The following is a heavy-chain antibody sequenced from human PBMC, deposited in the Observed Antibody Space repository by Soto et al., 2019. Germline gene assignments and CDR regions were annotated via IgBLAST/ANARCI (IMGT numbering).Heavy chain of an antibody. J-gene: IGHJ6*02. Sequence: RASVKVSCKASGYSFTDYHIHWVRQAPGQGLEWLGRINPKSGGTSTAQKFQGWVTMTRDGSISTVYMELTRLRSDDTAVYFCARGHSTDCSNGVCSFFYNHEMDVWGQGTTVTVSS. D-gene: IGHD2-8*01. CDR3: ARGHSTDCSNGVCSFFYNHEMDV. CDR1: GYSFTDYH. CDR2: INPKSGGT. V-gene: IGHV1-2*04.